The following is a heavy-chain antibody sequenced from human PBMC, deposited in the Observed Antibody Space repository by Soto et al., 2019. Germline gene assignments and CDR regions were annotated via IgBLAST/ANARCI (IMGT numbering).Heavy chain of an antibody. CDR2: TTFDGKNK. D-gene: IGHD6-13*01. CDR3: AKERAIAATGIFYS. V-gene: IGHV3-30*04. CDR1: GFTFSNFA. Sequence: QVQLVESGGGVVQPGGSLRLSCAASGFTFSNFAMHWVRQAPGKGLEWVAATTFDGKNKDYADSVKGRFTISRDNSKKTVFLQMNSLRPEDTAVYYCAKERAIAATGIFYSWGQGTLVTVSS. J-gene: IGHJ5*01.